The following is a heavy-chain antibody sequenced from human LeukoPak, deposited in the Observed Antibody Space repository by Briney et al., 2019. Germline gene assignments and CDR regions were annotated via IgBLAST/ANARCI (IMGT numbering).Heavy chain of an antibody. J-gene: IGHJ4*02. V-gene: IGHV5-51*01. Sequence: GESLKISCKGSGYSFTSYWIGWVRQMPGKGLEWMGIIYPGDSDTRYSPSFQGQVTISADKSISTAYLQWSSLKASDTAMYYCARPGSVGATKYYFDYWGQGTLVTVSS. D-gene: IGHD1-26*01. CDR1: GYSFTSYW. CDR3: ARPGSVGATKYYFDY. CDR2: IYPGDSDT.